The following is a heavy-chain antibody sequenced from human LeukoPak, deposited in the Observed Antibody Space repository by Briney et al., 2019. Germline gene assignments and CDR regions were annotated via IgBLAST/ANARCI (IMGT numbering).Heavy chain of an antibody. CDR2: IQRKTDGGTT. V-gene: IGHV3-15*05. Sequence: GGSLRLSCAASGFTVNNAWVSWVRQAPGKGLEWVGRIQRKTDGGTTAYAAPVKGRLTISRDESRNTVYLQMNSLIIEDTAVYYCTTEVLVYFDHWGQGTLVTVSS. CDR1: GFTVNNAW. J-gene: IGHJ4*02. D-gene: IGHD2-15*01. CDR3: TTEVLVYFDH.